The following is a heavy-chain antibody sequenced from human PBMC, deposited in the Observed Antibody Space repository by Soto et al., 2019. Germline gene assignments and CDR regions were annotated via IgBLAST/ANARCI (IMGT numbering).Heavy chain of an antibody. CDR2: IYPGDSDT. Sequence: GESLKISCKGSGYSFTSYWIGWVRQMPGKGLEWMGIIYPGDSDTRYSPSFQGQVTISADKSISTAYLQWSSLKASDTAMYYCARLSYDYVTPFSFDNWGQGTLVTVSS. J-gene: IGHJ4*02. V-gene: IGHV5-51*01. D-gene: IGHD3-16*01. CDR3: ARLSYDYVTPFSFDN. CDR1: GYSFTSYW.